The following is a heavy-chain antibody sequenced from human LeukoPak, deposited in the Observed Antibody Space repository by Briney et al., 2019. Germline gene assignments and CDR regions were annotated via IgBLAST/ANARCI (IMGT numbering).Heavy chain of an antibody. D-gene: IGHD2-2*01. V-gene: IGHV3-21*01. J-gene: IGHJ4*02. CDR2: ISSGSSVN. CDR1: GFAFSSYS. CDR3: ASEYQQPLDY. Sequence: GGSLRLSCAASGFAFSSYSMNWVREAPGKGVEWVSSISSGSSVNYYADSVKGRFTISTDNAKDSLYLQMSSLRAEDTAVYYCASEYQQPLDYWGQGALVTVSS.